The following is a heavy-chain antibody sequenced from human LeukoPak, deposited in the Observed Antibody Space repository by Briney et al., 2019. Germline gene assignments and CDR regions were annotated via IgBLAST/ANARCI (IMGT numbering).Heavy chain of an antibody. V-gene: IGHV3-11*06. CDR2: ISSSSSYT. D-gene: IGHD5-12*01. Sequence: NSGGSLRLSCAASGFTFSDCYMSWIRQAPGKGLEWVSYISSSSSYTNYADSVKGRFTISRDNAKNSLYLQMNSLRAEDTAVYYCTRGVATKPIDYWGQGTLVTVSS. CDR1: GFTFSDCY. J-gene: IGHJ4*02. CDR3: TRGVATKPIDY.